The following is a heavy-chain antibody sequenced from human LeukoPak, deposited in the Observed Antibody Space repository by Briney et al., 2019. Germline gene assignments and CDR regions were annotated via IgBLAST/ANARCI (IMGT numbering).Heavy chain of an antibody. V-gene: IGHV4-30-4*01. CDR2: IYYSGST. Sequence: PSQTLSLTCTVSGGSISSGDYYWSWIRQPPGKGLEWIGYIYYSGSTYYNPSLKSRVTISVDTSKNQFSLKLSSVTAADTAVYYCAREEGGYTVGFDYWGQGTLVTVSS. CDR1: GGSISSGDYY. J-gene: IGHJ4*02. CDR3: AREEGGYTVGFDY. D-gene: IGHD5-18*01.